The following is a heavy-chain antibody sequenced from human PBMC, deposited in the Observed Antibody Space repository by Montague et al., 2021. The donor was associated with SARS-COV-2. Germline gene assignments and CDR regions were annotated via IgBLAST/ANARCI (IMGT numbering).Heavy chain of an antibody. D-gene: IGHD3-3*01. Sequence: SLRLSCAASGFTFSNYWMSWVCQAPGKGLEWVANIQQDGSKKYYVDSVKGRFTISRDNAKKSLYLQMNSLRAEDTAVYYCARDLSGSQYLYYFDYWGQGTLVTVSS. CDR1: GFTFSNYW. J-gene: IGHJ4*02. CDR3: ARDLSGSQYLYYFDY. CDR2: IQQDGSKK. V-gene: IGHV3-7*01.